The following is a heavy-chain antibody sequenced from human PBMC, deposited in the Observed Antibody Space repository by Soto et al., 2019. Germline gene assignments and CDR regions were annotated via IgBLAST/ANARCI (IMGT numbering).Heavy chain of an antibody. CDR1: GFTFTSSA. D-gene: IGHD1-26*01. Sequence: SVKISCKASGFTFTSSAVQWVRQARGQRLEWIGWIVVGSGNTNYAQKFQERVTITRDMSTSTAYMELSSLRSEDTAVYYCAAKGAIGGSYYDFDYWGQGTLVTVSS. J-gene: IGHJ4*02. CDR3: AAKGAIGGSYYDFDY. CDR2: IVVGSGNT. V-gene: IGHV1-58*01.